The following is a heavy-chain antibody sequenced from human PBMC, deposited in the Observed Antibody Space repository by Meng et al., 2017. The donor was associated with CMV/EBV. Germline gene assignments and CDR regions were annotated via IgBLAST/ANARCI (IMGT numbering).Heavy chain of an antibody. J-gene: IGHJ4*02. Sequence: GSLRLSCTVSGGPISSYYWSWIRQPPGKGLEWIGYIYYSGSTNYNPSLKSRVTISVDTSKNQFSLKLSSVTAADTAVYYCARDRGDYDFWSGYSPSLLFDYWGQGTLVTVSS. CDR3: ARDRGDYDFWSGYSPSLLFDY. D-gene: IGHD3-3*01. CDR1: GGPISSYY. V-gene: IGHV4-59*01. CDR2: IYYSGST.